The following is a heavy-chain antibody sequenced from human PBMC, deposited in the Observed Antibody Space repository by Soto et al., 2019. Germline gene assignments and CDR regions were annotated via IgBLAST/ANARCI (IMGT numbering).Heavy chain of an antibody. CDR2: ISYDGNNK. D-gene: IGHD1-1*01. J-gene: IGHJ6*02. CDR1: GFPFSSYG. CDR3: ARTRVRPSYYGMDV. Sequence: GGSLRLSCAAAGFPFSSYGRHWVRQAPGKGLEWVAVISYDGNNKYYADSVKGRFTISRDNSKNTLYLQMTNMDPVDTATYYYARTRVRPSYYGMDVWGPGTTVTVSS. V-gene: IGHV3-30*03.